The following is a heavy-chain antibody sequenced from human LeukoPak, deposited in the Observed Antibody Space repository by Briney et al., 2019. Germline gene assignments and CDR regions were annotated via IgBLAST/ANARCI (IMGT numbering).Heavy chain of an antibody. CDR2: MYTLGNT. Sequence: GRCLRLSCAGTGFSVSTNYMSLGHQAPGKGQQWVSVMYTLGNTYYADSVKGRLTCSRDNSKNTLYLQMNSLRAEDTAVYYCAKDAVGGEIDFDYWGQGTLVTVSS. CDR3: AKDAVGGEIDFDY. D-gene: IGHD1-26*01. V-gene: IGHV3-66*03. CDR1: GFSVSTNY. J-gene: IGHJ4*02.